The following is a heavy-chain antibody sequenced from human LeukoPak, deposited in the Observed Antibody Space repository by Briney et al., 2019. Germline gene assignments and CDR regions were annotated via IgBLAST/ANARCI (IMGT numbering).Heavy chain of an antibody. D-gene: IGHD1-14*01. CDR1: GFTVSTTY. Sequence: GGSLRLSCVASGFTVSTTYMNWVRQAPGKGLEWVAAIHSGGSTYYADSVMGRFTISRDNSKNTLFLQMNSLRAEDTAVYYCARVSSHRYHFDYWGQGTLVTVSS. V-gene: IGHV3-53*01. CDR2: IHSGGST. J-gene: IGHJ4*02. CDR3: ARVSSHRYHFDY.